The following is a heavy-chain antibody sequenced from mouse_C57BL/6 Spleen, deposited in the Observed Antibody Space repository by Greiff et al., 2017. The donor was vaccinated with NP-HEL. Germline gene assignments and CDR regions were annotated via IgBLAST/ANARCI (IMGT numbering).Heavy chain of an antibody. J-gene: IGHJ4*01. CDR2: IDPETGGT. V-gene: IGHV1-15*01. Sequence: QVQLQQSGAELVRPGASVTLSCKASGYTFTDYEMHWVKQTPVHGLEWIGAIDPETGGTAYNQKFKGKAILTADKSSSTAYMELRSLTSEDSAVYYCTRGGSYGNLDAMDYWGQGTSVTVS. D-gene: IGHD2-1*01. CDR1: GYTFTDYE. CDR3: TRGGSYGNLDAMDY.